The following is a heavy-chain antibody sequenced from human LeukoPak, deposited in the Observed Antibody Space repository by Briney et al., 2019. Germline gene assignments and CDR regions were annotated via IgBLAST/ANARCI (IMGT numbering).Heavy chain of an antibody. V-gene: IGHV3-30*18. CDR1: GFTFSSYG. CDR3: AKESDFVY. Sequence: GGSLRLSCAASGFTFSSYGMHWVRQAPGKGLEWVAVISSDGTYKFYADSVRGRFTISRDNSKSTLYLQMNSLRAEDTAVYYCAKESDFVYWGQGTLVTVSS. CDR2: ISSDGTYK. D-gene: IGHD3-3*01. J-gene: IGHJ4*02.